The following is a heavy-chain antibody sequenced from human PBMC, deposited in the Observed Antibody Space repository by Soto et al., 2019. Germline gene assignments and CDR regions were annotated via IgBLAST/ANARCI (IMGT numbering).Heavy chain of an antibody. CDR2: IYYSGST. D-gene: IGHD6-19*01. Sequence: SETLSLTCTVSGGSISSSSYYWGWIRQPPGKGLEWIGYIYYSGSTNYNPSLKSRVTISVDTSKNQFSLKLSSVTAADTAVYYCARWIAVDPVFDYWGQGTLVTVSS. J-gene: IGHJ4*02. V-gene: IGHV4-61*05. CDR1: GGSISSSSYY. CDR3: ARWIAVDPVFDY.